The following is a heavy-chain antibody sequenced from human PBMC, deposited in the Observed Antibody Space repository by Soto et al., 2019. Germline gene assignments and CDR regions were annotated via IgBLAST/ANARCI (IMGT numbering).Heavy chain of an antibody. CDR1: GGTFSSYA. CDR3: AREVCSSTSCYKGYYYYGMDV. CDR2: IIPIFGTA. V-gene: IGHV1-69*01. J-gene: IGHJ6*02. Sequence: QVQLVQSGAEVKKPGSSVKVSCKASGGTFSSYAISWVRQAPGQGLEWMGGIIPIFGTANYAQKFQGRVTITADEPTSTAYMELSSLRSEDTAVYYCAREVCSSTSCYKGYYYYGMDVWGQGTTVTVSS. D-gene: IGHD2-2*02.